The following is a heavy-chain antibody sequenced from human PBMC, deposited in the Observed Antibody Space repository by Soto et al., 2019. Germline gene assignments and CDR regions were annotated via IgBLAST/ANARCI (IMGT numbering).Heavy chain of an antibody. CDR1: GYSFTIYW. CDR2: IDPSDSYT. Sequence: PGESLKISCNGSGYSFTIYWISWVRQMPGKGLEWMGRIDPSDSYTNYSPSFQGHVTISADKSISTAYLQWSSLKASDTAMYYCASSTPGYYYGMDVWGQGTTVTVSS. CDR3: ASSTPGYYYGMDV. J-gene: IGHJ6*02. V-gene: IGHV5-10-1*01.